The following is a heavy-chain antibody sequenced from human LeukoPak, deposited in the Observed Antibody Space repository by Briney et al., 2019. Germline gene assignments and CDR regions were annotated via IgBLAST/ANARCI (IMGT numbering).Heavy chain of an antibody. CDR2: ISGSGGST. V-gene: IGHV3-23*01. CDR3: AKDAYYYDSSGYSGFDY. Sequence: GSLRLSCAASGFTFSSYAMSWVRQAPGKGLEWVSAISGSGGSTYYADSVKGRFTISRDNSKNTLYLQMNSLRAEDTAVYYCAKDAYYYDSSGYSGFDYWGQGTLVTVSS. CDR1: GFTFSSYA. J-gene: IGHJ4*02. D-gene: IGHD3-22*01.